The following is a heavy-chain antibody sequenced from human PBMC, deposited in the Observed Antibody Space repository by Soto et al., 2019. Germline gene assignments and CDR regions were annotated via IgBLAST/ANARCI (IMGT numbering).Heavy chain of an antibody. CDR1: GFTFSSYA. J-gene: IGHJ4*02. Sequence: GGSLRLSCAASGFTFSSYAMSWVRQAPGKGLEWVSAISGSGGSTYYADSVKGRFTISRDNSKNTLYLQMNSLRAEDTAVYYCAKVSDFWSGYSNTYYFDYWGQGTLVTISS. V-gene: IGHV3-23*01. CDR3: AKVSDFWSGYSNTYYFDY. CDR2: ISGSGGST. D-gene: IGHD3-3*01.